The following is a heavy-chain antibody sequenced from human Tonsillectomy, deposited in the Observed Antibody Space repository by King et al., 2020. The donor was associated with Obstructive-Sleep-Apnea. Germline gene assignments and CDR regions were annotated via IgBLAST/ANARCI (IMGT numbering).Heavy chain of an antibody. CDR2: ILYDGSNK. J-gene: IGHJ5*02. V-gene: IGHV3-30-3*01. CDR3: ARDGPVVGPAAMPGFNWFDP. D-gene: IGHD2-2*01. Sequence: VQLVESGGGLVHPGRSLRLSCAASGFTFSTYAMYWVRQAPGKGLEWVAVILYDGSNKYYADSVMGRFTISRDNSKNTLYLQMNSRRAEDKAVDYCARDGPVVGPAAMPGFNWFDPWGQGTLVTVSS. CDR1: GFTFSTYA.